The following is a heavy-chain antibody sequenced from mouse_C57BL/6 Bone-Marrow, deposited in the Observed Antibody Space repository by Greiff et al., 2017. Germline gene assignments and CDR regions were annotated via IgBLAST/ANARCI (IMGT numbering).Heavy chain of an antibody. Sequence: QVHVKQPGAELVMPGASVKLSCKASGYTFTSYWMHWVKQRPGQGLEWIGEIDPSDSYTNSNQKFKGKSTLTVDKSSSTAYMQLSSLTSEDSAVXCCARTEGDYWGQGTTLTVSS. CDR1: GYTFTSYW. CDR3: ARTEGDY. CDR2: IDPSDSYT. J-gene: IGHJ2*01. V-gene: IGHV1-69*01.